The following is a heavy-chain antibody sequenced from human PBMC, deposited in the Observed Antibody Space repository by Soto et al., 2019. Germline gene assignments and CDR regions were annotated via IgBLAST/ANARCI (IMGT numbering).Heavy chain of an antibody. J-gene: IGHJ4*02. Sequence: QVSLLQSGPEVKKPGASLRVSCKASGYSFLDYAIAWVRQARGQRLEWMGWINPNSGNTNYARSLQGRVTMTADTTANTVYMEPTSLRSDGTAVFYRVRRPPFSNSNLGTYYLGFWGQGTLITVSS. D-gene: IGHD4-4*01. CDR1: GYSFLDYA. CDR2: INPNSGNT. CDR3: VRRPPFSNSNLGTYYLGF. V-gene: IGHV1-18*01.